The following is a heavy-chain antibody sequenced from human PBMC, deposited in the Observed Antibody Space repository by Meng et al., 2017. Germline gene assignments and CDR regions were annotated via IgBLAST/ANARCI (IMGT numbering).Heavy chain of an antibody. CDR2: IIPILGIA. CDR1: GGTFSSYT. Sequence: QLVEAGGEVKKPGSSGKVSCKASGGTFSSYTISWGRQAPGQGLEWMGRIIPILGIANYAQKFQGRVTITADKSTSTAYMELSSLRSEDTAVYYCASYGGKGYFDYWGQGTLVTVSS. V-gene: IGHV1-69*02. J-gene: IGHJ4*02. CDR3: ASYGGKGYFDY. D-gene: IGHD4-23*01.